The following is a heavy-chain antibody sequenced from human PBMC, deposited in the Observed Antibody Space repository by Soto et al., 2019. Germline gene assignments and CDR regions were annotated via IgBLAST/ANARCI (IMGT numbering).Heavy chain of an antibody. CDR1: GFTFDDYA. CDR3: VKAAGQTYYYGLDV. D-gene: IGHD6-13*01. CDR2: ISWNSAGV. Sequence: EVQLVESGGGLVQPGRSLRLSCAASGFTFDDYAMHWVRQAPGKGLEWVSGISWNSAGVGYADSVKGRFTISRDNAKNSLYLQMNSLRIEDTALYYCVKAAGQTYYYGLDVWGQGTTVTVSS. J-gene: IGHJ6*02. V-gene: IGHV3-9*01.